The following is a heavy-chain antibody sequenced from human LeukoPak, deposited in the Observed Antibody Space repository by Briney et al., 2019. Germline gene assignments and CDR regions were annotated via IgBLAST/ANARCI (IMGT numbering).Heavy chain of an antibody. CDR2: IYYSGST. Sequence: PSATLSLTCTVSGGSISSGGSYWTWIRQHPGKGLEWIGYIYYSGSTYYNPSLKGRGTISVDTSKNQFSLKLSSVTAADTAVYYCARCGIAAAGDYFDYWGQGTLVTVSS. D-gene: IGHD6-13*01. CDR3: ARCGIAAAGDYFDY. J-gene: IGHJ4*02. V-gene: IGHV4-31*03. CDR1: GGSISSGGSY.